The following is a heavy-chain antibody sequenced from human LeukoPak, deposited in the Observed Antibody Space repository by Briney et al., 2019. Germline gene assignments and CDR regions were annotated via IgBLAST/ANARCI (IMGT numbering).Heavy chain of an antibody. CDR1: GFTFSSYA. Sequence: PGGSLRLSCAASGFTFSSYAMSWVRQAPGKGLEWVSAISGSGGSTYYADSVKGRFTISRDNSKNTLYLQMNSLRAEDTAVYYCAKDRGFGEPYYYYGMDVWGQGTTVTVSS. CDR2: ISGSGGST. V-gene: IGHV3-23*01. J-gene: IGHJ6*02. CDR3: AKDRGFGEPYYYYGMDV. D-gene: IGHD3-10*01.